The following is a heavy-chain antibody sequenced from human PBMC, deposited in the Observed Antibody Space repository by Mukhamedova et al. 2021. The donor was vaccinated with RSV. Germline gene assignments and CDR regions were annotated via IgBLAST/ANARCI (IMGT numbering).Heavy chain of an antibody. CDR2: ISWNSGSI. Sequence: WEGLEWVSGISWNSGSIGYAASVKGRFTISTDNAKNSLYLQMNSLRAEDTALYYCAKEARISVAGTSYFDYWGPGTLVTVSS. CDR3: AKEARISVAGTSYFDY. D-gene: IGHD6-19*01. J-gene: IGHJ4*02. V-gene: IGHV3-9*01.